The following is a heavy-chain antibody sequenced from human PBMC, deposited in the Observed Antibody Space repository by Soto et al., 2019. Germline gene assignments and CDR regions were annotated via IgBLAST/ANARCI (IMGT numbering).Heavy chain of an antibody. CDR3: ARAGDVWLVAFDI. CDR1: GDSITSNSYF. Sequence: PSETLSLTCTVSGDSITSNSYFWAWIRQPPGKGLEWIGSIYYSGTTYYNPSLKSRVTISVDRSKNQFSLKLSSVTAADTAVYYCARAGDVWLVAFDIWGQGTMVTVSS. J-gene: IGHJ3*02. V-gene: IGHV4-39*01. D-gene: IGHD3-9*01. CDR2: IYYSGTT.